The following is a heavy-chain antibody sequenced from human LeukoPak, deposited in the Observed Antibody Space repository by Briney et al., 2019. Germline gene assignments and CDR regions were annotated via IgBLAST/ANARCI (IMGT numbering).Heavy chain of an antibody. CDR2: IKGDETYT. J-gene: IGHJ4*02. D-gene: IGHD5-24*01. V-gene: IGHV3-74*01. Sequence: SGGSLRLSCAASGLTFRSRWMHWVRQAPGKGLVWVSRIKGDETYTNHADSVKGRFTISRDNAKNTLYLQMTSLRVEDTAIYYCVRDGDVYNFDHWGQGTLVTVSS. CDR1: GLTFRSRW. CDR3: VRDGDVYNFDH.